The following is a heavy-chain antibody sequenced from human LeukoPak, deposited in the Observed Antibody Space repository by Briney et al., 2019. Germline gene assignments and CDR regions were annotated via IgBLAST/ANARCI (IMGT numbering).Heavy chain of an antibody. D-gene: IGHD2-21*02. V-gene: IGHV1-2*02. Sequence: ASVKVSCKASGYTFTGYYMHWVRQAPGQGLEWMGWINPNSGGTNYAQKFQGRVTMTRDTSISTAYMELSRLRSDDTAVYYCARAGGALTAIYGMDVWGQGTTVTVSS. CDR1: GYTFTGYY. J-gene: IGHJ6*02. CDR2: INPNSGGT. CDR3: ARAGGALTAIYGMDV.